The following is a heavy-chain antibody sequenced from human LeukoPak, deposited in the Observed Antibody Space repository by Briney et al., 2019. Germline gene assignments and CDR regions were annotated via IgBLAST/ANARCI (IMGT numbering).Heavy chain of an antibody. J-gene: IGHJ4*02. CDR1: GFTFSDHY. D-gene: IGHD2-15*01. V-gene: IGHV3-72*01. CDR3: ARVYCTGGNCYPSTFDC. Sequence: GGSLRLSCAASGFTFSDHYMDWVRQAPGKGLEWVGRTRNRANSYATEYAASVKGRFTISRDDSKNSLYLQMNSLKTKDTAVYYCARVYCTGGNCYPSTFDCWGQGTLVTVSS. CDR2: TRNRANSYAT.